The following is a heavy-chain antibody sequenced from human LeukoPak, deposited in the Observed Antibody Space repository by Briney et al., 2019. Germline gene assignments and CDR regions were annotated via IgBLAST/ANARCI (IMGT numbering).Heavy chain of an antibody. J-gene: IGHJ4*02. Sequence: GGSLRLSCAASGFTFSNYAMSWVRQAPGRGLEWVPAISGSGESTYYADSVKGRFTISRDNSKNTLHLQMNSLRAEDTAVYHCARQLGYCSDGSCYSDYWGQGTLVTVSS. D-gene: IGHD2-15*01. CDR2: ISGSGEST. V-gene: IGHV3-23*01. CDR1: GFTFSNYA. CDR3: ARQLGYCSDGSCYSDY.